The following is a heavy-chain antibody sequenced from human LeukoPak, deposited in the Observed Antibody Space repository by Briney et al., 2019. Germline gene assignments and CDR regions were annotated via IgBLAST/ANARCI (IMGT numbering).Heavy chain of an antibody. J-gene: IGHJ6*02. CDR3: ARVGVVVVPAAIRGPKDYYYGMDV. V-gene: IGHV1-3*01. CDR2: INAGNGNT. D-gene: IGHD2-2*02. Sequence: ASVKVSCKASGYTFTSYAMHWVRQAPGQRLEWMGWINAGNGNTKYSQKFQGSVTITADESTSTAYMELSSLRSEDTAVYYCARVGVVVVPAAIRGPKDYYYGMDVWGQGTTVTVSS. CDR1: GYTFTSYA.